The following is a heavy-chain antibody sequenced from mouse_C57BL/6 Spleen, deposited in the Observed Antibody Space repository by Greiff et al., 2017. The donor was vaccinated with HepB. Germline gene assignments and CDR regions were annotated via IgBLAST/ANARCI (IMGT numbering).Heavy chain of an antibody. D-gene: IGHD1-1*01. CDR3: ARGYGSSYVGYFDV. Sequence: VQVVESGAELVRPGASVKLSCKASGYTFTDYYINWVKQRPGQGLEWIARIYPGSGNTYYNEKFKGKATLTAEKSSSTAYMQLSSLTSEDSAVYFCARGYGSSYVGYFDVWGTGTTVTVSS. CDR1: GYTFTDYY. J-gene: IGHJ1*03. V-gene: IGHV1-76*01. CDR2: IYPGSGNT.